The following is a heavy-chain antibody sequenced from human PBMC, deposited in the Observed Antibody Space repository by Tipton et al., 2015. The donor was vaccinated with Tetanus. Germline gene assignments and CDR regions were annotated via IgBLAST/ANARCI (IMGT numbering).Heavy chain of an antibody. CDR3: ASGSSIRHGLDV. V-gene: IGHV1-8*02. Sequence: QLVQSGAEVKKPGASVKVSCKASGYTFTSYGLNWVRKAAGRGFEWMGWLNPKSGSAAYAPRFQGRVTMTTSTSITTAFMEVASLTYEDTAVYYCASGSSIRHGLDVWGHGTSVTVSS. CDR2: LNPKSGSA. D-gene: IGHD2-2*01. CDR1: GYTFTSYG. J-gene: IGHJ6*02.